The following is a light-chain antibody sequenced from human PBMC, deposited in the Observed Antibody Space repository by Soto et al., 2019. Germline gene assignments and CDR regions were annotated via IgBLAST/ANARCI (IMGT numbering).Light chain of an antibody. CDR1: SSDVGGYNY. J-gene: IGLJ1*01. CDR2: EVS. Sequence: QSALIQPASVSGSPGQSITISCTGTSSDVGGYNYVSWYQQHPGKAPKLMIYEVSNRPSGVSNRFSGSKSGNTASLTISGLQAEDEADYYCSSYTGSSTLVFGTGTKGTVL. CDR3: SSYTGSSTLV. V-gene: IGLV2-14*01.